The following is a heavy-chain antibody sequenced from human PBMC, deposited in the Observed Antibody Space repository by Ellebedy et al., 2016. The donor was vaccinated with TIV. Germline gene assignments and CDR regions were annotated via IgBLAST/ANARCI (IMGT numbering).Heavy chain of an antibody. CDR1: GFTFSSYW. CDR2: IKQDGSEK. CDR3: ARDAYFVLGY. V-gene: IGHV3-7*04. D-gene: IGHD2-21*01. Sequence: PGGSLRLSCAASGFTFSSYWMTWVRQAPGKGLEWVANIKQDGSEKYSVDSVKGRFTISRDNAKTSLYLQMNSLIAEDTAVYYCARDAYFVLGYWGQGTLVTVSS. J-gene: IGHJ4*02.